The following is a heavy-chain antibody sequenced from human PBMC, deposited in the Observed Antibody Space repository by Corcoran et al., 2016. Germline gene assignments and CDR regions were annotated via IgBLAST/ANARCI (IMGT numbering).Heavy chain of an antibody. J-gene: IGHJ6*02. CDR2: INPSGGST. Sequence: QVQLVQSGAEVKKPGASVKVSCKASGYTFTSYYMHWVRQAPGQGLEWMGIINPSGGSTSYAQKFQGRVTMTRDTSTSTVYMELSSLRSEDTAVYDCAREWASEYYYYGMDVWGQGTTVTVSS. CDR3: AREWASEYYYYGMDV. CDR1: GYTFTSYY. V-gene: IGHV1-46*01. D-gene: IGHD1-26*01.